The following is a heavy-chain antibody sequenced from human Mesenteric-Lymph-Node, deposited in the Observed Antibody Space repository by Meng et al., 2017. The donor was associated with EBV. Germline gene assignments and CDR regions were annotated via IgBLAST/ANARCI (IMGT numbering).Heavy chain of an antibody. CDR2: VIPVFGSP. Sequence: QGQLVQSGPEVKKPGSSVKVSCKASGGSFNTHAINWVRQAPGQGLEWMGGVIPVFGSPFYAQNFQGRVTIAADESTNTVYLHLYSLRSEDTALYYCARGWEITYYFDIWGQGTLVTVSS. CDR1: GGSFNTHA. J-gene: IGHJ4*02. D-gene: IGHD1-14*01. V-gene: IGHV1-69*01. CDR3: ARGWEITYYFDI.